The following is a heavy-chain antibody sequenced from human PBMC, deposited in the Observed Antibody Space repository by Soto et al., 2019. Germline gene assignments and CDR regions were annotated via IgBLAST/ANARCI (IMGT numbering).Heavy chain of an antibody. Sequence: GSLRLSCAASGFTFSSYAMSWVRQAPGKGLEWVSAISGSGGSTYYADSVKGRFTISRDNSKNTLYLKMNSLRAEDTAVYYCAKVSYYGSGASYYGMDVWGQGTTVTVAS. CDR2: ISGSGGST. J-gene: IGHJ6*02. V-gene: IGHV3-23*01. CDR1: GFTFSSYA. CDR3: AKVSYYGSGASYYGMDV. D-gene: IGHD3-10*01.